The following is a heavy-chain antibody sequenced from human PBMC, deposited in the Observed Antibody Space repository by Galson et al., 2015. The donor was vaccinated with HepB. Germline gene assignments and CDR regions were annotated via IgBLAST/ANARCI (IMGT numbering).Heavy chain of an antibody. V-gene: IGHV3-21*05. J-gene: IGHJ6*02. CDR2: ISTTSSYI. Sequence: SLRLSCAASGFPFSTYSINWVRQAPGEGLEWVSYISTTSSYIYYADSVKGRFTISRDNANNSLYLQMNSLRAEDTAVYYCARVKDNYYYYGMDVWGQGTTVTVSS. CDR1: GFPFSTYS. CDR3: ARVKDNYYYYGMDV.